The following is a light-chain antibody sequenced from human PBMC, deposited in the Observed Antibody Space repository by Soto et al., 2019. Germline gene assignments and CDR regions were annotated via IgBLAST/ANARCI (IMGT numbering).Light chain of an antibody. J-gene: IGKJ1*01. CDR2: KAS. CDR3: QHYNSYSEA. CDR1: QTISSW. V-gene: IGKV1-5*03. Sequence: DIQMTQFPSSVSASVGDRVTITFRASQTISSWLAWYQQKPGKAPKLLIYKASTLKSGVPSRFSGSGSGTEFTLTISSLQPDDFATYYCQHYNSYSEAFGQGTKVDIK.